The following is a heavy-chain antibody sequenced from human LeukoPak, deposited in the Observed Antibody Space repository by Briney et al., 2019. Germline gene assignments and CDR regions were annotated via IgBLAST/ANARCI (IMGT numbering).Heavy chain of an antibody. D-gene: IGHD6-19*01. Sequence: GGSLRLSCAASGFTFSIYWMTWVRQAPGKGLEWVANIEPDGNRKYYVDSVQGRFSISRDNTNNSLFKQMHSLRAEDTAVYYCYSTGWYEYYYTGMDVWGQGTTVTVSS. V-gene: IGHV3-7*01. J-gene: IGHJ6*02. CDR2: IEPDGNRK. CDR1: GFTFSIYW. CDR3: YSTGWYEYYYTGMDV.